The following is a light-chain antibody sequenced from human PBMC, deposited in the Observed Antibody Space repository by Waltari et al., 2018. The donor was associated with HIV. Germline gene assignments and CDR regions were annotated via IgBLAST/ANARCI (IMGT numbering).Light chain of an antibody. V-gene: IGLV1-40*01. CDR2: GTD. J-gene: IGLJ3*02. CDR3: QSYDTGLSGWV. Sequence: QPVLTQPPSVSGAPGQRVTISCTGSSSNIGADYDVQWYQPFPGDAPKSLSYGTDNGRAGGPDRFSGAKAGTSASLAITGVQAADEADYYCQSYDTGLSGWVFGGGTRLTVL. CDR1: SSNIGADYD.